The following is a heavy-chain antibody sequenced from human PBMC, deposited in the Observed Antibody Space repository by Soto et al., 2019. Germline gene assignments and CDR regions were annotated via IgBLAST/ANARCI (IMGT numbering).Heavy chain of an antibody. CDR2: ISYDGSNK. V-gene: IGHV3-30*03. CDR3: AREDPVVPGRTDY. CDR1: GFTFSSYG. J-gene: IGHJ4*02. Sequence: GVSLRLSCAASGFTFSSYGMHWVRQAPGKGLEWVAVISYDGSNKYYADSVKGRFTISRDNSKNTLYLQMNSLRAEDTAVYYCAREDPVVPGRTDYWGQGTLVTVSS. D-gene: IGHD2-2*01.